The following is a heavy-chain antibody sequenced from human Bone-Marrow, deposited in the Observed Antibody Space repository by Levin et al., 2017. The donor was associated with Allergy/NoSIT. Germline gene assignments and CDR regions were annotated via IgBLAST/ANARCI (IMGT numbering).Heavy chain of an antibody. Sequence: PGGSLRLSCAASGFTFSNAWMNWVRQAPGKGLEWVGRIKSKTDGGTTDYAAPVKGRFTISRDDSKNTLYLQMNSLKTEDTAVYYCTTETYYYDSSGYPTSVDYWGQGTLVTVSS. CDR2: IKSKTDGGTT. V-gene: IGHV3-15*07. D-gene: IGHD3-22*01. J-gene: IGHJ4*02. CDR3: TTETYYYDSSGYPTSVDY. CDR1: GFTFSNAW.